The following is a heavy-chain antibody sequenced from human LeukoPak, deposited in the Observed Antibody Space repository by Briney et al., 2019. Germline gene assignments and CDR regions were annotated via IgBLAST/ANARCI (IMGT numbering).Heavy chain of an antibody. CDR3: ARSRPVLLWFGELRGYFDY. D-gene: IGHD3-10*01. V-gene: IGHV4-34*01. CDR1: GGSFSGYY. J-gene: IGHJ4*02. Sequence: SETLSLTCAVYGGSFSGYYWTWIRQPPGKGLEWIGEINHSRTTNYNPSLKSRVTISTDTSKNQFSLKMRSVTAADTAVYYCARSRPVLLWFGELRGYFDYWGQGTLVTVPS. CDR2: INHSRTT.